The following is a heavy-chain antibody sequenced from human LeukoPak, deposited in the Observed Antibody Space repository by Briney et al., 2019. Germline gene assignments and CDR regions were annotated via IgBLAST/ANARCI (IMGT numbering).Heavy chain of an antibody. Sequence: PGGSLRLSCAASAFTFRSYWMHWVRQAPGKGLVWVSRISTDGSSTTYADSVKGRFTISRDNAKNTLYLQMNSLRAEDTAVYYCARARRSGYNFPHLYFDSWGQGTLVTVSS. J-gene: IGHJ4*02. V-gene: IGHV3-74*03. CDR3: ARARRSGYNFPHLYFDS. CDR2: ISTDGSST. D-gene: IGHD5-24*01. CDR1: AFTFRSYW.